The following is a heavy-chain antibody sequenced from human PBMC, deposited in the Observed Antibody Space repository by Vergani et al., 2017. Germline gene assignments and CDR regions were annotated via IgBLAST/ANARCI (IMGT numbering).Heavy chain of an antibody. V-gene: IGHV4-4*07. CDR2: LCPSGTT. CDR1: GAPISYWC. J-gene: IGHJ4*02. CDR3: ATGAGPFDI. Sequence: QVQLQESGPGLVKTSETLSLTCSASGAPISYWCWSWLRQPAGKGLEWIVRLCPSGTTNYKPSLKSRVTISIDASKNQFPRKLTYVTAADAAVYYCATGAGPFDIWCKGTLVTVAS. D-gene: IGHD2-8*02.